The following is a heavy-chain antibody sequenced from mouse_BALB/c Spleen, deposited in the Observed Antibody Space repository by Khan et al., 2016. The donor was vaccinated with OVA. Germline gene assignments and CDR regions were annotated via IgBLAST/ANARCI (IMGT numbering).Heavy chain of an antibody. V-gene: IGHV2-6-4*01. CDR1: GFSLSRYN. D-gene: IGHD1-1*01. J-gene: IGHJ4*01. Sequence: VELVESGPGLVAPSQSLSITCTVSGFSLSRYNVHWIRQPPGKGLEWLGMIWSGGSTDYNSAVKSRLSISKDNSKSQVFLKMNSLQTDDTAMYXCARAYGSSLGYYAMDYWGQGTSVTVSS. CDR3: ARAYGSSLGYYAMDY. CDR2: IWSGGST.